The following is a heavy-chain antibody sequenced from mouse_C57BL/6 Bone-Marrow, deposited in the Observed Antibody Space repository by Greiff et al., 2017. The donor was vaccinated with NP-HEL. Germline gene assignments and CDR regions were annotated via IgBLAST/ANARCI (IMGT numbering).Heavy chain of an antibody. CDR1: GYTFTSYW. V-gene: IGHV1-55*01. J-gene: IGHJ1*03. Sequence: QVQLQQPGAELVKPGASVKMSCKASGYTFTSYWITWVKQRPGQGLEWIGDIYPGSGSTNSNEKFKSKATLTVDTSSSTAYMQLSSLTSEDSAVYYWASYYYGSSDWYFYVWGTGTTVTVSS. CDR3: ASYYYGSSDWYFYV. D-gene: IGHD1-1*01. CDR2: IYPGSGST.